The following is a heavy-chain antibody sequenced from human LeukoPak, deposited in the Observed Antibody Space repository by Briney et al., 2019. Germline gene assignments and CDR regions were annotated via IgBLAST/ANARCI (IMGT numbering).Heavy chain of an antibody. CDR1: GLSFSSYA. CDR2: ISGSAGTT. CDR3: AKGALEWTYYFDY. D-gene: IGHD3-3*01. Sequence: GGSLRLSCAAFGLSFSSYAMTWVRQAPGKGLECISAISGSAGTTYYADSVKGRFTISRDNSKSTLYLQMSSLRAEDTAVYYCAKGALEWTYYFDYWGQGTLVTVSS. J-gene: IGHJ4*02. V-gene: IGHV3-23*01.